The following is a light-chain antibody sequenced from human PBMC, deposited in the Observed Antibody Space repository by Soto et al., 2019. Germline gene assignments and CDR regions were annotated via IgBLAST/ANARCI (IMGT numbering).Light chain of an antibody. Sequence: EIVLTQSPGTLSLSPGERGTLSCRASQSVSSNFLAWYQQKPGQAPRLLIFDASTRATGIPDRFTGSGSGTDFTLTISSLEPEDFAVYYCQQRSNWPLWTFGQGTKVDIK. J-gene: IGKJ1*01. CDR3: QQRSNWPLWT. V-gene: IGKV3D-20*02. CDR2: DAS. CDR1: QSVSSNF.